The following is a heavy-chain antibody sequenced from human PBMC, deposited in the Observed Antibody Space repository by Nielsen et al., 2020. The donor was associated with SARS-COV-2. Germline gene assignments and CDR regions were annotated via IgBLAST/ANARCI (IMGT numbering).Heavy chain of an antibody. V-gene: IGHV5-51*01. CDR3: ARRHMIPFGSGTYHFEF. J-gene: IGHJ4*02. CDR1: GYSFSSYW. CDR2: IYPGDSET. D-gene: IGHD3-16*01. Sequence: GESLKISCEASGYSFSSYWIAWVRQRPGKGLEWMGIIYPGDSETKYSPSFQGQVTMSVDKSLRTAYMQWRTLKASDNAMYYCARRHMIPFGSGTYHFEFWGQGTLVTVSS.